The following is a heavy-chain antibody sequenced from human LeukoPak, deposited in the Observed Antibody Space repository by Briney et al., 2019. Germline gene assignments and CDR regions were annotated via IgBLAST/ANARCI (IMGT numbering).Heavy chain of an antibody. V-gene: IGHV1-8*03. D-gene: IGHD2-2*01. CDR1: GYTFTSYD. J-gene: IGHJ6*03. Sequence: GASVKASCKASGYTFTSYDINWVRQATGQGLEWMGWKNPNSGNTGYAQKFQGRVTITRNTSISTAYMELSSLRSEDTAVYYCARESYCSSTSCYFLGRGYYYYYMDVWGKGTTVTVS. CDR2: KNPNSGNT. CDR3: ARESYCSSTSCYFLGRGYYYYYMDV.